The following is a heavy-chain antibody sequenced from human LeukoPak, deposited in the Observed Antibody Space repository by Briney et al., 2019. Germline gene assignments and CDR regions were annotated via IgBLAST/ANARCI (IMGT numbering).Heavy chain of an antibody. CDR2: IYYSGST. D-gene: IGHD3-22*01. Sequence: PSDTLSLXCAVSGYSISSSNWWGWVRQPPGTGLEWIGYIYYSGSTYYNPSLKSRVTMSVDTSKNQFSLKLSSVTAVDTAVYYCARTYYYDSSGYYFPGAFDIWGQGTMVTVSS. V-gene: IGHV4-28*01. J-gene: IGHJ3*02. CDR3: ARTYYYDSSGYYFPGAFDI. CDR1: GYSISSSNW.